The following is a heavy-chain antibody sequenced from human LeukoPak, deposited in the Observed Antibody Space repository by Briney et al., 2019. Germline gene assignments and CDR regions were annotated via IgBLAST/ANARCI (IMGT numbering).Heavy chain of an antibody. J-gene: IGHJ4*02. CDR2: IIPILGIA. CDR3: ARDSYYDSSGYYYYYFDY. CDR1: GGTFSSYT. D-gene: IGHD3-22*01. V-gene: IGHV1-69*04. Sequence: SVKVSCKASGGTFSSYTISWVRQAPGQGLEWMGRIIPILGIANYAQKFQGRVTITADKSTSTAYMELSSLRSEDTAVYYCARDSYYDSSGYYYYYFDYWGQGTPVTVSS.